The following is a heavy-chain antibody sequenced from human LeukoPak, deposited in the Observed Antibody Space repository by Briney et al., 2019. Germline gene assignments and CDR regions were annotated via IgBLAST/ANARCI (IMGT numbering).Heavy chain of an antibody. D-gene: IGHD2-21*01. V-gene: IGHV1-69*13. Sequence: GASVKVSCKASGGTFSSHAISWVRQAPGQGLEWMGGITPIIGTAKYAQKFQGRVTITADESTSTAYMELSSLRSEDTAVYYCARDSSEFRSLIPHWGQGTLVTVSS. CDR1: GGTFSSHA. J-gene: IGHJ1*01. CDR3: ARDSSEFRSLIPH. CDR2: ITPIIGTA.